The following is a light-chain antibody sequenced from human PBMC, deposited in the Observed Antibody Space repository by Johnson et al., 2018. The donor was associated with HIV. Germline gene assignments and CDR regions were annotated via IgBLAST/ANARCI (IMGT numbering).Light chain of an antibody. Sequence: QLVLTQPPSVSAAPGQKVTISCSGSSSNIGNNYVSWYQQLPGTAPKLLIYENNKRPSGIPDRFSGSKSGTSATLGITGLQTGDEADYYCGTWDSSLSAIYVFGTGTNVTVL. CDR2: ENN. V-gene: IGLV1-51*02. J-gene: IGLJ1*01. CDR1: SSNIGNNY. CDR3: GTWDSSLSAIYV.